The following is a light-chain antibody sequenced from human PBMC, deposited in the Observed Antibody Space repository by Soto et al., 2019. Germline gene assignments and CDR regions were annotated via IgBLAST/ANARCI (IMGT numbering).Light chain of an antibody. CDR2: GAS. CDR3: QQCGSSPWT. J-gene: IGKJ1*01. V-gene: IGKV3-20*01. CDR1: QSVSSSY. Sequence: ESVLTQSPGTLSLSPGERATLSCRASQSVSSSYLAWYQQKPGQAPRLLIYGASSRATGIPDRFSGGGSGTDFTLTISRVEPEDFAVYYCQQCGSSPWTFGQGTKVEIK.